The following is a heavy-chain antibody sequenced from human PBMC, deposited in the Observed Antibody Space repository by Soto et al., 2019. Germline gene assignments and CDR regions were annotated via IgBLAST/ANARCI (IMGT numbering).Heavy chain of an antibody. J-gene: IGHJ4*02. CDR1: GGSISSGYW. CDR2: ISRGGNP. Sequence: SETLSLTCAVSGGSISSGYWWGWVRQPPGKGLEWIGEISRGGNPNYNPSLKSRVTISVDTSNNEFSLRLNSVTAADTAVYYCVRNADFCSDFWGQGTLVTVSS. D-gene: IGHD2-2*01. CDR3: VRNADFCSDF. V-gene: IGHV4-4*02.